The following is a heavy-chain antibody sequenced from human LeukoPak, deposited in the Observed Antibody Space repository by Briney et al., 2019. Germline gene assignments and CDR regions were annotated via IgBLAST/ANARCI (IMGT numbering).Heavy chain of an antibody. D-gene: IGHD5-24*01. Sequence: GESLNISCKGSGYSFTNYWIGWVRQMPGKGLEWMGTIYPGDSDIRYSPSLQGQVTISADKSISTAYLQWSSLKASDTAMYYCARQMEMATITSPPDYWGQGTLVTVSS. CDR1: GYSFTNYW. J-gene: IGHJ4*02. CDR2: IYPGDSDI. V-gene: IGHV5-51*01. CDR3: ARQMEMATITSPPDY.